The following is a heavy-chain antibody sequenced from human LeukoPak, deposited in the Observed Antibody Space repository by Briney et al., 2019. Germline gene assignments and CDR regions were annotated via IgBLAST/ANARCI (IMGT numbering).Heavy chain of an antibody. D-gene: IGHD2-8*02. J-gene: IGHJ4*02. CDR3: AKGLVDYFDY. Sequence: GGSLRLSCAASGLTFSSYAMTWVRQAPGKGLEWVSAVSGSGGSTYYADSVKGRFTISRDNSKNTLYLQMNSLRAEDTAVYYCAKGLVDYFDYWGQGTLVTVSS. V-gene: IGHV3-23*01. CDR2: VSGSGGST. CDR1: GLTFSSYA.